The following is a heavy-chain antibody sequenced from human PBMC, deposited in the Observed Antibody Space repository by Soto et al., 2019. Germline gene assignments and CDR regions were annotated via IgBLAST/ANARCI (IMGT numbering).Heavy chain of an antibody. V-gene: IGHV4-31*03. Sequence: QVQLQESGPGLVKPSETLSLTCTVSGGSITRGGYYWSWIRQHPGKGLEWIGYIYNSGTTYYNPSLKSRVTIPVATSKNQFSLKLTSVTAADTAVYYCARDPAPWGQGTLVTVSS. CDR2: IYNSGTT. CDR1: GGSITRGGYY. J-gene: IGHJ5*02. CDR3: ARDPAP.